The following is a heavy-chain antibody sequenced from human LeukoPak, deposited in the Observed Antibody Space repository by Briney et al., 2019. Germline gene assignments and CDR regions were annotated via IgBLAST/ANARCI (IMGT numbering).Heavy chain of an antibody. V-gene: IGHV3-33*06. CDR1: GFTFSSYG. CDR2: IWYDGSNK. Sequence: GGSLRLSCAASGFTFSSYGMHWVRQAPGKGLEWVAVIWYDGSNKYYADSVKGRFTITRDNSKNTLYLQMNSLRAEDTAVYYCAKARRNYYYYMDVWGKGTTVTVSS. CDR3: AKARRNYYYYMDV. J-gene: IGHJ6*03.